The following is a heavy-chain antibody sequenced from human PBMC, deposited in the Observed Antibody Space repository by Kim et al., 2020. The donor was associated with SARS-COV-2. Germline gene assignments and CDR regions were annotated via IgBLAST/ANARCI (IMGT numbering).Heavy chain of an antibody. Sequence: GRTSYAQKFQGRVTVTRDTSTSTVYMELSSLRSEDTAVYYCATGAAATGNWGQGTQVTVSS. D-gene: IGHD6-13*01. J-gene: IGHJ4*02. CDR2: GRT. CDR3: ATGAAATGN. V-gene: IGHV1-46*01.